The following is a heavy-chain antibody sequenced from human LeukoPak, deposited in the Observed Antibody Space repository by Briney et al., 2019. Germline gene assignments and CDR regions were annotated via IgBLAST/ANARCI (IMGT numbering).Heavy chain of an antibody. Sequence: GGSLRLSCAASGFTFSSYSMNWVRQAPGKGLEWVSSISSSSSSYIYYADSVKGRFTISRDNAKNSLYLQMSSLRAEDTAVYYCARDGYYMVRGVIKPIDYWGQGTLVTVSS. CDR2: ISSSSSSYI. CDR1: GFTFSSYS. J-gene: IGHJ4*02. CDR3: ARDGYYMVRGVIKPIDY. V-gene: IGHV3-21*01. D-gene: IGHD3-10*01.